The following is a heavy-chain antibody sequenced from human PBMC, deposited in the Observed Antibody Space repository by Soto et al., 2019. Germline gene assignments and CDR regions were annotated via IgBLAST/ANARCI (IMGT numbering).Heavy chain of an antibody. CDR2: FDPEDGET. J-gene: IGHJ4*02. CDR1: GYTLTELS. D-gene: IGHD3-3*01. V-gene: IGHV1-24*01. Sequence: QVQLVQSGAEVKKPGASVKVSSKVSGYTLTELSMHWVRQAPGKGLEWMGGFDPEDGETIYAQKFQGRVTMTEDTSTDTAYMELSSLTSEDTAVYYCTTGQRPIRFLEWLSRYYFDYWGQGTLVTVSS. CDR3: TTGQRPIRFLEWLSRYYFDY.